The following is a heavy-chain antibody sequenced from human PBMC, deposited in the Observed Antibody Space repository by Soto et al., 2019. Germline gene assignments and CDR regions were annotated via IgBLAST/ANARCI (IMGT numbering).Heavy chain of an antibody. J-gene: IGHJ4*02. CDR2: IDPSDSYT. D-gene: IGHD3-22*01. CDR3: ARQAGYYDSSGSRDY. CDR1: GYSFTSYW. V-gene: IGHV5-10-1*01. Sequence: GESLKISCKGSGYSFTSYWISWVRQMPGKGLEWMGRIDPSDSYTNYSPSFQGHVTISADKSISTAYLQWSSLKASDTAMYYCARQAGYYDSSGSRDYWGQGTLVTVS.